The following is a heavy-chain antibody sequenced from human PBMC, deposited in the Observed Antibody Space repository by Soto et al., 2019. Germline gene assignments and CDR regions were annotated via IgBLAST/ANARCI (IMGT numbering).Heavy chain of an antibody. CDR2: IIPIFGTA. D-gene: IGHD2-15*01. CDR3: AQAWWEQRGYFDY. CDR1: GGTFSSYA. Sequence: SVKVSCKASGGTFSSYAISWVRQAPGQGLEWMGGIIPIFGTANYAQKFQGRVTITADESTSTAYMELSSLRSEDTAVYYCAQAWWEQRGYFDYWGQGTLVTVSS. V-gene: IGHV1-69*13. J-gene: IGHJ4*02.